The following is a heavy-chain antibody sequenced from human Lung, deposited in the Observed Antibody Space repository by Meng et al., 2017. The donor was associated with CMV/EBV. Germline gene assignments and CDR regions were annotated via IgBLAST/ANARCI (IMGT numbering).Heavy chain of an antibody. CDR2: ISSSSSYI. J-gene: IGHJ4*02. V-gene: IGHV3-21*01. D-gene: IGHD2-2*01. Sequence: GESLKISCAASGFTFSSYSMNWVRQAPGKGLEWVSSISSSSSYIYYADSVKGRFTISRDNAKNSLYLQMNSLRAEDTAVYYCARDAVRYCSSTSCYGPPKQQLVEYAYWGQGTLVTVSS. CDR3: ARDAVRYCSSTSCYGPPKQQLVEYAY. CDR1: GFTFSSYS.